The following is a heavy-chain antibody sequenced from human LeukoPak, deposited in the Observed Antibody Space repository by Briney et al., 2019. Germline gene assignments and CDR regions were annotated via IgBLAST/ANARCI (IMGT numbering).Heavy chain of an antibody. D-gene: IGHD3-9*01. Sequence: SETLSLTCTVSGGSISSGGYYWTWIRQHPGKGLEWIGYIYYTGSTYYNPSLESRVTISVVTSKNQFSLKLSSVTAADTAVYYCARSLGYDILTGYNRGWFFDLWGRSTLVTVSS. CDR2: IYYTGST. CDR3: ARSLGYDILTGYNRGWFFDL. CDR1: GGSISSGGYY. V-gene: IGHV4-31*03. J-gene: IGHJ2*01.